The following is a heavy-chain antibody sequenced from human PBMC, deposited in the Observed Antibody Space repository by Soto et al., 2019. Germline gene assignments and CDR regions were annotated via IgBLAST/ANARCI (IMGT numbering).Heavy chain of an antibody. CDR2: INTDGRGT. D-gene: IGHD3-10*01. CDR1: GFTFNNYW. J-gene: IGHJ4*02. V-gene: IGHV3-74*01. CDR3: TRRNRLSYTSDY. Sequence: XGSLRLSFAAAGFTFNNYWMQWVRQAPGKGLVWVSRINTDGRGTTYADSVRGRFTISRDNAKNTLYLQMNSLRAEDTAVYYCTRRNRLSYTSDYWGQGTLVTVSS.